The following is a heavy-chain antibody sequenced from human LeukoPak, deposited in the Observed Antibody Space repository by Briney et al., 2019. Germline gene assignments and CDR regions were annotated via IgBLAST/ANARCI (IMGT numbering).Heavy chain of an antibody. J-gene: IGHJ4*02. CDR3: AREGFDY. Sequence: GGSLRLSCTASGFTFSSYSMNWARQAPGTGLERVSSISSSSYIYYADSVKGRFTISRYKAKNSQYLQMNSLSAEDTAVYYCAREGFDYWGQGPLVTVSS. CDR2: ISSSSYI. V-gene: IGHV3-21*01. CDR1: GFTFSSYS.